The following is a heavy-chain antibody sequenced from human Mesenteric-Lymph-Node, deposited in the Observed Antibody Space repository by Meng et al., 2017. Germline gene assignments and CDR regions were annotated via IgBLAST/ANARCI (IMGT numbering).Heavy chain of an antibody. CDR3: TTLYGDSIS. CDR2: IYHSGRT. Sequence: QVQLEWAGPGLVNPSATPLLTCDVSGGTSRNDQWWSWVRQAPGKGLEWIGEIYHSGRTNYNPSVKIRVSMSVDKSQNHFSLRLSSVTAADTAVYYCTTLYGDSISWGQGTLVTVSS. V-gene: IGHV4-4*02. J-gene: IGHJ4*02. D-gene: IGHD4-17*01. CDR1: GGTSRNDQW.